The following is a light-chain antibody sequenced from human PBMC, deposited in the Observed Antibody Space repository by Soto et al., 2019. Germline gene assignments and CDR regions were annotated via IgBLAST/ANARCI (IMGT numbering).Light chain of an antibody. Sequence: EIVMTQSPATLSVSPGERATLSCRASQSVSSNVAWYQQIPGQTPRLLIYGASTRATGIPVRFSGSGSGTEFTLTISSLQSEDFAVYYCHQYDDAPYTFGQGTKVEI. J-gene: IGKJ2*01. CDR1: QSVSSN. CDR2: GAS. V-gene: IGKV3-15*01. CDR3: HQYDDAPYT.